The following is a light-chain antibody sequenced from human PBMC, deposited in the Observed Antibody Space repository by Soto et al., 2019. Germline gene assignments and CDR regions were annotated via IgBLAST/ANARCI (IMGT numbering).Light chain of an antibody. V-gene: IGLV2-14*01. CDR2: EVS. CDR1: SSDVGGYNY. CDR3: SSYTSSSTRV. Sequence: QSVLTQPASVSGSPGQSITISCTATSSDVGGYNYVSWYQQHPGKAPKLMIYEVSNRPSGVSNRFSGSKSGNTASLTISGLQSEDEADHYCSSYTSSSTRVFGGGTKLTVL. J-gene: IGLJ3*02.